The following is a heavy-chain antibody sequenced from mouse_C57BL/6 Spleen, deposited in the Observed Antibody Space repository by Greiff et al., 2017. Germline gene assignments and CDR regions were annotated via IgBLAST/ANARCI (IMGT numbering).Heavy chain of an antibody. CDR3: APIYDGYYDAMDY. D-gene: IGHD2-3*01. J-gene: IGHJ4*01. Sequence: QVQLQQSGPELVKPGASVQLSCKASGYTFTSYDINWVKQRPGQGLEWIGWIYPRDGSTKYNEKFKGKATLTVDTSSSTAYMELHSLTSEDSAVYFCAPIYDGYYDAMDYWGQGTSVTVSS. CDR1: GYTFTSYD. CDR2: IYPRDGST. V-gene: IGHV1-85*01.